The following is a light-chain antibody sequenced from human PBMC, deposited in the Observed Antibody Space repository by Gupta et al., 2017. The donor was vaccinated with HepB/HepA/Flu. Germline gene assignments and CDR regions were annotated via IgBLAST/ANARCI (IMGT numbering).Light chain of an antibody. V-gene: IGKV3-15*01. J-gene: IGKJ2*01. CDR1: QSVSSN. CDR3: QQYNNWLDT. Sequence: EIVMTQSPATLSVSPGERATLSCRASQSVSSNLAWYQQKPGQAPRLLIYGASTRATGIPARFSGSGSGTEFTLTISSLQSEDFADYYCQQYNNWLDTFGQGTKLEIK. CDR2: GAS.